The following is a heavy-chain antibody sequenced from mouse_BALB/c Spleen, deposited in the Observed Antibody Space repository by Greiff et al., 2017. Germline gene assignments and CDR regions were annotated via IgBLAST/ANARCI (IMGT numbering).Heavy chain of an antibody. D-gene: IGHD1-1*01. CDR1: GYSITSDYA. V-gene: IGHV3-2*02. CDR2: ISYSGST. CDR3: ARCGDYYAHWYFDV. J-gene: IGHJ1*01. Sequence: EVQLQQSGPGLVKPSQSLSLTCTVTGYSITSDYAWNWIRQFPGNKLEWMGYISYSGSTSYNPSLKSRISITRDTSKNQFFLQLNSVTTEDTATYYCARCGDYYAHWYFDVWGAGTTVTVSS.